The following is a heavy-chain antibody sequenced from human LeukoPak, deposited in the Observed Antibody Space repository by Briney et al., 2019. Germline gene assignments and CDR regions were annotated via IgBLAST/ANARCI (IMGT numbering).Heavy chain of an antibody. CDR1: GGSISSGGYY. J-gene: IGHJ4*02. V-gene: IGHV4-31*03. Sequence: SQTLSLTCTVSGGSISSGGYYWSWIRQHPGKGLEWIGYIYYSGSTYYNPSLKSRVTISVDTSKNQFSPKLSSVTAADTAVYYCAKHEGSYYDKSGYTFDFWGQGTLVTVSS. D-gene: IGHD3-22*01. CDR3: AKHEGSYYDKSGYTFDF. CDR2: IYYSGST.